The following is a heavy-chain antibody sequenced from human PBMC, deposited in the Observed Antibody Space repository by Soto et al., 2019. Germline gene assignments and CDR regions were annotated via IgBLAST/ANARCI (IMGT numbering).Heavy chain of an antibody. CDR2: IHGGTGNT. CDR3: ARGPPTGSSGWFYFDS. V-gene: IGHV1-3*01. J-gene: IGHJ4*02. Sequence: ASVKVSCKASGYSFISYAIHWVRQAPGQRLEWMGWIHGGTGNTKYSEKFQGRVTITRDTSASTVYMEPSRLRSDDTAVYYCARGPPTGSSGWFYFDSWGQGPLVTVSS. CDR1: GYSFISYA. D-gene: IGHD6-19*01.